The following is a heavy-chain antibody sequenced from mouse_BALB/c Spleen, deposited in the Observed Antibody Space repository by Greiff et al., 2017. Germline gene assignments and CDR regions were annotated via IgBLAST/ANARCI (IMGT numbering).Heavy chain of an antibody. Sequence: QVQLQQPGAELVKPGASVKMSCKASGYTFTSYNMHWVKQTPGQGLEWIGAIYPGNGDTSYNQKFKGKATLTADKSSSTAYLQLSSLTSEDSAVYYCARLYDGSSYYFDYWGQGTTLTVSS. CDR3: ARLYDGSSYYFDY. J-gene: IGHJ2*01. D-gene: IGHD1-1*01. V-gene: IGHV1-12*01. CDR2: IYPGNGDT. CDR1: GYTFTSYN.